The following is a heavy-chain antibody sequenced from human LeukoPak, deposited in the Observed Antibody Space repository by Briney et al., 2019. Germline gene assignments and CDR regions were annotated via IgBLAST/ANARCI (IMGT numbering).Heavy chain of an antibody. CDR2: IIPIFGTA. V-gene: IGHV1-69*05. D-gene: IGHD3-10*01. CDR1: VGTFSCCA. Sequence: ASVKVSCKASVGTFSCCAISWVRQAPGQGLEWMGGIIPIFGTANYAQKFQGRVTITTDESTSTAYMELSSLRSEDTAVYYGARAYYYGAGSFTQHFPDDNYYYYMDVWGKGTTVTVSS. J-gene: IGHJ6*03. CDR3: ARAYYYGAGSFTQHFPDDNYYYYMDV.